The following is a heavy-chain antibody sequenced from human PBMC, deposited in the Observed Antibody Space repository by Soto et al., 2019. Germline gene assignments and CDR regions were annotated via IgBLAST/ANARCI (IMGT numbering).Heavy chain of an antibody. D-gene: IGHD4-17*01. CDR1: GYTFTSYD. CDR3: ARRAVTTDRPFDI. CDR2: MNPNSGNT. J-gene: IGHJ3*02. V-gene: IGHV1-8*01. Sequence: QVQLVQSGAEVKKTEASVKVSCKASGYTFTSYDINWVRLATGQGLEWMGWMNPNSGNTGYAQKFQGRVTITKNTSISTAYMELSSLRSEDTDVYYCARRAVTTDRPFDIWGQGTMVTVSS.